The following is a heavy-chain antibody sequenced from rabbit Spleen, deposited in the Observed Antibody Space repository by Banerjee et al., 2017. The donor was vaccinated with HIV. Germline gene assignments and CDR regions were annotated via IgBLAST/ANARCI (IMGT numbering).Heavy chain of an antibody. CDR1: GFSFSSSYF. CDR2: IYTGSGST. J-gene: IGHJ4*01. Sequence: QSLEESGGDLVKPGASLTLTCAASGFSFSSSYFMCWVRQAPGKGLEWIGCIYTGSGSTYYASWAKGRFTISKTSSTTVTLQMTSLTVADTATYFCARDVKAGTYGDLDLWGQGTLVTVS. V-gene: IGHV1S40*01. D-gene: IGHD2-1*01. CDR3: ARDVKAGTYGDLDL.